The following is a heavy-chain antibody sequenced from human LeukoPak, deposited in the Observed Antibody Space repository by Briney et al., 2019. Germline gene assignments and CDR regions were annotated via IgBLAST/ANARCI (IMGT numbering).Heavy chain of an antibody. CDR2: MSTSDSPI. V-gene: IGHV3-11*04. CDR3: ARELDGAFDP. CDR1: GFTFSDYY. Sequence: GGSLRLSCAASGFTFSDYYMSWIRQAPGKGLEWVSYMSTSDSPIYYTDSVKGRFTISRDNAKNSLYLQMNSLRASDTAVYYCARELDGAFDPWGQGTLVTVSS. J-gene: IGHJ5*02. D-gene: IGHD1-1*01.